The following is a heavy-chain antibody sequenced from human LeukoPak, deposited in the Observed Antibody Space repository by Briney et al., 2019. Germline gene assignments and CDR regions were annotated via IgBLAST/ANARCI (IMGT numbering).Heavy chain of an antibody. CDR1: GDSITSYY. CDR2: IHHTGKN. V-gene: IGHV4-59*01. Sequence: SETLSLTCTVSGDSITSYYWNWVRQSPEKGLEWIGYIHHTGKNYYNPSLKSRITMSVDTFKSQFFLKLSSVTAADTAVYYCAKWHERLLAFDSWGQGTLVTVSS. CDR3: AKWHERLLAFDS. J-gene: IGHJ4*02. D-gene: IGHD1-1*01.